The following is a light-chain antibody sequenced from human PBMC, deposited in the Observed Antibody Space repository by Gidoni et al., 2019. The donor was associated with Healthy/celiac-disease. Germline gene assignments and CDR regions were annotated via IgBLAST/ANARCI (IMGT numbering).Light chain of an antibody. CDR2: DAS. J-gene: IGKJ2*04. Sequence: DIQMTQSPSSLSASVGDRVTITCQASQDISNYLNWYQQKPGKAPKLLIYDASNLETGVPSRISGSGSGTDFTFTISSLQHEDIATNYYQQYGNRSMCSFGQGTKLEIK. V-gene: IGKV1-33*01. CDR1: QDISNY. CDR3: QQYGNRSMCS.